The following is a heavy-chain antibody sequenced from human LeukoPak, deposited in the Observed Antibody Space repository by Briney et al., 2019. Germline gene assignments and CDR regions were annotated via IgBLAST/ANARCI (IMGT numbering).Heavy chain of an antibody. D-gene: IGHD6-19*01. CDR2: IKDDGSED. V-gene: IGHV3-7*01. CDR1: GFTFSSYY. Sequence: GGSLRLSCAASGFTFSSYYMTCVRQAPGKGLEWVATIKDDGSEDYYLDSVKGRFTISRDNAKSSMWLQMSSLRAEDTAVYYCARATFIAVAEHYYYYMDVWGKGTTVTVSS. CDR3: ARATFIAVAEHYYYYMDV. J-gene: IGHJ6*03.